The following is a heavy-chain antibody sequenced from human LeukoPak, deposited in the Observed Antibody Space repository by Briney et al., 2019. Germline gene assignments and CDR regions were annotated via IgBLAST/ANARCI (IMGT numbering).Heavy chain of an antibody. J-gene: IGHJ4*02. CDR1: GFTFSSYA. CDR3: AKEQSSSGFFDY. V-gene: IGHV3-23*01. Sequence: HSGGSLRLSCAASGFTFSSYAMSWVRQAPGKGLEWVSAISGRGDRTYYADSVKGRFTISRDNSKNTLYLQMNSLRAEDTAVYYCAKEQSSSGFFDYWGQGTLVTVSS. D-gene: IGHD6-6*01. CDR2: ISGRGDRT.